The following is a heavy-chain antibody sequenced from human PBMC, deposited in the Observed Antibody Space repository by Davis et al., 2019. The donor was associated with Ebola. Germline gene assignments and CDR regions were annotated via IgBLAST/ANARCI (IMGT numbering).Heavy chain of an antibody. CDR3: AREVSDTFDTSGLGDREYFHH. D-gene: IGHD3-22*01. CDR1: GGTFSSSG. CDR2: IIPILNIV. V-gene: IGHV1-69*04. J-gene: IGHJ1*01. Sequence: SVKVSCKASGGTFSSSGISWVRQAPGQGLEWMGRIIPILNIVNYAQKFQGRVTIIADKSTNTAYMELSSLRSEDTAVYYCAREVSDTFDTSGLGDREYFHHWGQGTLVTVSS.